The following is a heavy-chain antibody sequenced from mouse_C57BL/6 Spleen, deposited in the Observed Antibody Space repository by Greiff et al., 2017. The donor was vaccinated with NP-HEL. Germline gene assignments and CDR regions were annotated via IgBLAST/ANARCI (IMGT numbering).Heavy chain of an antibody. D-gene: IGHD3-2*02. CDR1: GFSLTSYG. V-gene: IGHV2-6-1*01. Sequence: VQLQQSGPGLVAPSQSLSITCTVSGFSLTSYGVHWVRQPPGKGLEWLVVIWSDGSTTYNSALKSRLSISKDNSKSQVVFKMNSLQTDDTAMYYCARQRAAQATGAMDYWGQGTSVTVSS. CDR2: IWSDGST. CDR3: ARQRAAQATGAMDY. J-gene: IGHJ4*01.